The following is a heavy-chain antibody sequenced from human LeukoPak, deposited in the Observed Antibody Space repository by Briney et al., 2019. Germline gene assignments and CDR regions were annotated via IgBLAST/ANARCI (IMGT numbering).Heavy chain of an antibody. CDR2: IYPGDSDT. Sequence: GESLKISSKASGYSFTRYWITWVRQMPGKGLECMGTIYPGDSDTRYSPSFQGQVTISVDKSTNTAYLQWSSLKASDTAMYYCARRYSTSFPPSPYYYMLVWGKETTVTVSS. V-gene: IGHV5-51*01. J-gene: IGHJ6*03. D-gene: IGHD6-6*01. CDR1: GYSFTRYW. CDR3: ARRYSTSFPPSPYYYMLV.